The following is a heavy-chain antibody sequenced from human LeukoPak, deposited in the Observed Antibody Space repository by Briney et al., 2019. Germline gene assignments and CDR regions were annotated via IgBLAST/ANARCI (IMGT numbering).Heavy chain of an antibody. D-gene: IGHD2-21*02. V-gene: IGHV3-7*01. CDR2: IKQDGSEK. J-gene: IGHJ4*02. CDR1: GFTFSSYW. CDR3: ARFALAYCGGDCSFDY. Sequence: GGSLRPSCAASGFTFSSYWMSWVRQAPGKGLEWVANIKQDGSEKYYVDSVKGRFTISRDNAKNSLYLQMNSLRAEDTAVYYCARFALAYCGGDCSFDYWGQGTLVTVSS.